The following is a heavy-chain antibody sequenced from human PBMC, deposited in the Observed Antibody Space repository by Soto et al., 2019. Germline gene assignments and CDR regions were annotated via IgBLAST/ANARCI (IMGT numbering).Heavy chain of an antibody. D-gene: IGHD3-22*01. J-gene: IGHJ6*02. CDR2: IYYSGST. V-gene: IGHV4-31*03. Sequence: KPSETLSLTCTVSGGSISSGGYYWSWIRQHPGKGLEWIGYIYYSGSTYYNPSLKSRVTISVDTSKNQFSLKLSSVTAADTAVYYCARDYYDSSGYPPPNYGMDVWGQGTTVTVS. CDR3: ARDYYDSSGYPPPNYGMDV. CDR1: GGSISSGGYY.